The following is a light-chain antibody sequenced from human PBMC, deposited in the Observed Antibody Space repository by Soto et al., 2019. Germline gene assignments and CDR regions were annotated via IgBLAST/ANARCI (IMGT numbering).Light chain of an antibody. Sequence: EIVLTQSPGTLSLSPGERATLSCRASQSVSSSYLAWYQQKPGQAPRLLIYGASSRATGIPDRFSGSGSGXXXXXXXXXXXXXDFAVXXXXQYGSSPYTFGQGTKLEIK. CDR1: QSVSSSY. CDR3: XQYGSSPYT. CDR2: GAS. J-gene: IGKJ2*01. V-gene: IGKV3-20*01.